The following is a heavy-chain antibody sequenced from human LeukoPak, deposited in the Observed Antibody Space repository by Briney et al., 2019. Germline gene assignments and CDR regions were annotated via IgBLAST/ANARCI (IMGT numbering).Heavy chain of an antibody. CDR1: GYTLTELS. CDR2: FDPEDGET. Sequence: ASVKVSCKVSGYTLTELSMHWVRQAPGKGLEWMGGFDPEDGETIYAQKFQGRVTMTEDTSTDTAYMELSSLRSEDTAVYYCATQMDDSSGYYYADFDYWGQGTLVTVSS. CDR3: ATQMDDSSGYYYADFDY. D-gene: IGHD3-22*01. V-gene: IGHV1-24*01. J-gene: IGHJ4*02.